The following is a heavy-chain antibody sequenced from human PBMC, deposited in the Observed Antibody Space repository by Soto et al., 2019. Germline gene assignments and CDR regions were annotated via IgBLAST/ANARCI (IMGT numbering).Heavy chain of an antibody. V-gene: IGHV3-23*01. CDR3: AKDNAFGTWSH. Sequence: EVQLLESGGGLVQPGGSLRLSCAASGFTFSSYAMSWVRQAPGKVLEWVSAISGSGGSTYYADSVKGRFTISRDNSKNTLYLQMTSLRAEDTAVYYCAKDNAFGTWSHWGQGTLVTVSS. CDR1: GFTFSSYA. CDR2: ISGSGGST. D-gene: IGHD3-16*01. J-gene: IGHJ1*01.